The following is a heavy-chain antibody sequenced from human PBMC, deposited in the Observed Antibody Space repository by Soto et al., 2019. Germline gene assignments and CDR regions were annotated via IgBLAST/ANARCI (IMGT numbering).Heavy chain of an antibody. Sequence: QVQLVQSGAEVKKPGSSVKVSCKASGGTFSSYAISWVRQAPGQGLAWMGGIIPIFGTANYAQKFQGIVTITADEYTSTAYMELSSLRSEDTAVYYCASHDIVLVPAAIYYYYYGMDVWGQGTTVTVSS. CDR1: GGTFSSYA. V-gene: IGHV1-69*12. D-gene: IGHD2-2*01. J-gene: IGHJ6*02. CDR3: ASHDIVLVPAAIYYYYYGMDV. CDR2: IIPIFGTA.